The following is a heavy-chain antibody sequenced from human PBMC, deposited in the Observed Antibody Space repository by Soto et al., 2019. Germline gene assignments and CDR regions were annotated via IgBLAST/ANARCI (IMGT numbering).Heavy chain of an antibody. Sequence: QMHLVQSGAEVKKPGSSVKVSCKASGGSFTYTLSWVRQAAGQGREWMGGIIPIFGTTNYAQKFQGRVTITAYESTKTAYMELSTLRSEDTAVYYCARLLSHGTYGMDVWGQGTTVTVSS. CDR2: IIPIFGTT. CDR3: ARLLSHGTYGMDV. V-gene: IGHV1-69*01. CDR1: GGSFTYT. D-gene: IGHD2-15*01. J-gene: IGHJ6*02.